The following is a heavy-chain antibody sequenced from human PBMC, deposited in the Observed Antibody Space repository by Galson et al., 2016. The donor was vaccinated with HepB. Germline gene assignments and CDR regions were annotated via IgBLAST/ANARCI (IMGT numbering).Heavy chain of an antibody. J-gene: IGHJ4*02. CDR3: ARDSWAGPRAYLDS. V-gene: IGHV4-31*03. CDR1: GDSISSGGYY. D-gene: IGHD6-19*01. Sequence: TLSLTCTVSGDSISSGGYYWTWIRQPPGKGLEWIGYIYYTGTTSYSPSPKGRVTMSVDASKNQFYLNVSSVTAADPAVHFCARDSWAGPRAYLDSWGQGALVTVSS. CDR2: IYYTGTT.